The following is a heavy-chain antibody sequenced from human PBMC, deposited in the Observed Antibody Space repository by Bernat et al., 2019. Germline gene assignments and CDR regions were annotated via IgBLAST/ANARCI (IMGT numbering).Heavy chain of an antibody. Sequence: QVQLVQSGAEVKKPGASVKVSCKASGYTFTGYYMHWVRQAPGQGLEWMGWINPNSGGTNYAQKLQGRVTMTTDTSTSTAYMELRSLRSDDTAVYYCARVFNTQRTNWFDPWGQGNLVTVSS. CDR2: INPNSGGT. D-gene: IGHD2-2*02. J-gene: IGHJ5*02. CDR3: ARVFNTQRTNWFDP. CDR1: GYTFTGYY. V-gene: IGHV1-2*02.